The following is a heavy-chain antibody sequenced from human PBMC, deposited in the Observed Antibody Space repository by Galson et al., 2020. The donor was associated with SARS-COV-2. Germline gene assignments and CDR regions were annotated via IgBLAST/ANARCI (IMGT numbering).Heavy chain of an antibody. J-gene: IGHJ3*02. CDR3: AGRATYYYDSSGYYSTNEFDI. CDR2: IYYSGST. Sequence: SETLSLTCTVSGGSISSSSYYWGWIRQPPGKGLEWIGSIYYSGSTYYNPSLKSRVTISVDTSKNQFSLKLSSVTAADTAVYYCAGRATYYYDSSGYYSTNEFDIWGQGTMVTVSS. D-gene: IGHD3-22*01. CDR1: GGSISSSSYY. V-gene: IGHV4-39*07.